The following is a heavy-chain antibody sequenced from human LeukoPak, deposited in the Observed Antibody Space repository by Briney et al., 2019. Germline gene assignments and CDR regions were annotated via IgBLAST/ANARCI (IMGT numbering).Heavy chain of an antibody. V-gene: IGHV3-30-3*01. Sequence: PGRSLRLSCAASGFTFSSYAMHWVRQAPGKGLEWVAVISYDGSNKYYADSVKGRFTISRDNSKNTLYLQMNSLRAEDTAVYYCASVGSYCGGDCQQSRDYWGQGTLVTVSS. CDR3: ASVGSYCGGDCQQSRDY. D-gene: IGHD2-21*02. CDR1: GFTFSSYA. J-gene: IGHJ4*02. CDR2: ISYDGSNK.